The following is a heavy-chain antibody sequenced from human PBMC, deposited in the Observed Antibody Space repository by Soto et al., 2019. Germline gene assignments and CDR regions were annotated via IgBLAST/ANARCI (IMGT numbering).Heavy chain of an antibody. Sequence: GESLKISCKGSGYSFTSYWIGWVRQMPGKGLEWMGIIYPGDSDTRYSPSFQGQVTISADKSISTAYLQWSSLKASDTAMYYCAISEWELSEYFQHWGQGTLVTVSS. CDR1: GYSFTSYW. CDR2: IYPGDSDT. V-gene: IGHV5-51*01. CDR3: AISEWELSEYFQH. J-gene: IGHJ1*01. D-gene: IGHD1-26*01.